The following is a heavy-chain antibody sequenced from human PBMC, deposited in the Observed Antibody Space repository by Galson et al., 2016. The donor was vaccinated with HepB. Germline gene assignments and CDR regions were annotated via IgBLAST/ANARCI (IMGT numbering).Heavy chain of an antibody. CDR2: ISSTSSTI. V-gene: IGHV3-48*02. CDR3: ATEIVVVTADDSDAFDI. Sequence: SLRLSCAGSGFTLSSYSMNWVRQAPGKGLEWVSYISSTSSTIYYADSVKGRFTISGDNAKHSLYLQMDSLRDEDTAVYYCATEIVVVTADDSDAFDIWGQGTMVTVSS. CDR1: GFTLSSYS. D-gene: IGHD2-21*02. J-gene: IGHJ3*02.